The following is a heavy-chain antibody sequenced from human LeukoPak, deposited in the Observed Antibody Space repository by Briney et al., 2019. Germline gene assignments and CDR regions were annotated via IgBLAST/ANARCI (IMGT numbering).Heavy chain of an antibody. Sequence: GGSLRLSCAASVFTFSSYSMKWVRQAPGKGREWVSSISSSSSYIYYADSVKGRFTISRDNAKNSLYLQMNSLRAEDTAVYYCARAGKISSWYSKSKFDYWGQGTLVTVSS. D-gene: IGHD6-13*01. CDR3: ARAGKISSWYSKSKFDY. V-gene: IGHV3-21*01. CDR1: VFTFSSYS. CDR2: ISSSSSYI. J-gene: IGHJ4*02.